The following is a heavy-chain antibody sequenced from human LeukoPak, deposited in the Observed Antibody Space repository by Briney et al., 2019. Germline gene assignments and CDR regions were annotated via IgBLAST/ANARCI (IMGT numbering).Heavy chain of an antibody. Sequence: PSETLSLTCAVYGGSFSGYYWSWIRQPPGKGLEWIGEINHSGSTNYNPSLKSRVTISVDTSKNQFSLKLSSVTAADTAVYYCARRLCGGDCYSTFSYWGQGTPVTVSS. D-gene: IGHD2-21*02. V-gene: IGHV4-34*01. J-gene: IGHJ4*02. CDR2: INHSGST. CDR3: ARRLCGGDCYSTFSY. CDR1: GGSFSGYY.